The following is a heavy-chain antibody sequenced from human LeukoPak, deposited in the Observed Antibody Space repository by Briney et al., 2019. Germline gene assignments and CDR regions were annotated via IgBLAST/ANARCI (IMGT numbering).Heavy chain of an antibody. Sequence: PGGSLRLSCTASGFTFGDYAMSWVRQAPGKGLEWVGRIKSKTDGGTTDYAAPVKGRFTISRDDSKNTLSLQMNSLKTEDTAVYYCTTGLTYYFDSSGYYFAPIFDDWGQGTLVTVSS. J-gene: IGHJ4*02. V-gene: IGHV3-15*01. D-gene: IGHD3-22*01. CDR3: TTGLTYYFDSSGYYFAPIFDD. CDR1: GFTFGDYA. CDR2: IKSKTDGGTT.